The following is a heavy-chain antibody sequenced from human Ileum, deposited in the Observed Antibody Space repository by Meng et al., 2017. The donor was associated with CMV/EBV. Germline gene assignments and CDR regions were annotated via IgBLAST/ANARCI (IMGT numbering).Heavy chain of an antibody. CDR2: ISTSGSNT. Sequence: LKTCCAAAGFIFSYYYMTWSRPAPGKGLGWISYISTSGSNTYYPDSVTGRFTISRYNAKNSLYVQMNSLRAEDTAVYFCARSLAYTSSSVNYYYYGMDVWGQGTTVTVSS. CDR3: ARSLAYTSSSVNYYYYGMDV. CDR1: GFIFSYYY. D-gene: IGHD6-6*01. V-gene: IGHV3-11*01. J-gene: IGHJ6*02.